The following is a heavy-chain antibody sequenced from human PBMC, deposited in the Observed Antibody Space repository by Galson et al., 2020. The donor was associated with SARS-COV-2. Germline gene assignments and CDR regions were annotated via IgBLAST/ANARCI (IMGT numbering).Heavy chain of an antibody. CDR2: ISYDGSNK. D-gene: IGHD3-10*01. CDR1: GFTFSSYA. Sequence: GGSLRLSCAASGFTFSSYAMHWVRQAPGKGLEWVAVISYDGSNKYYADSVKGRFTISRDNSKNTLYLKMNSLRAEDTAVYYCARGIEYVLLWFGELYNDAFDIWGQGTMVTVSS. CDR3: ARGIEYVLLWFGELYNDAFDI. V-gene: IGHV3-30*04. J-gene: IGHJ3*02.